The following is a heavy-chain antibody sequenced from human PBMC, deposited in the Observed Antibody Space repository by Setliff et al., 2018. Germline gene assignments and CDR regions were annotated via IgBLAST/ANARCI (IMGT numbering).Heavy chain of an antibody. V-gene: IGHV4-4*07. D-gene: IGHD3-3*01. Sequence: SETLSLTCTVSGGSIGPHYWSWIRQPAGKGLEWLGQIYTSWSTNYTPSLKGRATLSIDASKRQFSLKLTSVTAADTAVYYCARMSGFQYMDVWGKGTTVTVSS. CDR3: ARMSGFQYMDV. J-gene: IGHJ6*03. CDR2: IYTSWST. CDR1: GGSIGPHY.